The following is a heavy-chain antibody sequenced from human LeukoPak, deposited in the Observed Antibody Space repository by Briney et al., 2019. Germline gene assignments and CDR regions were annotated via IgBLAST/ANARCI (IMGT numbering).Heavy chain of an antibody. D-gene: IGHD4-17*01. CDR2: IYYSKNT. CDR3: ARADYGRPPDY. Sequence: SETLSLTCTVSGGSISSSSAYWGWIRQPPGKGLEWIGSIYYSKNTYYNPSLKSRVTMSIDTSKNQFSLKLSSVTAADTAVYYCARADYGRPPDYWGQGTLVTVSS. V-gene: IGHV4-39*07. J-gene: IGHJ4*02. CDR1: GGSISSSSAY.